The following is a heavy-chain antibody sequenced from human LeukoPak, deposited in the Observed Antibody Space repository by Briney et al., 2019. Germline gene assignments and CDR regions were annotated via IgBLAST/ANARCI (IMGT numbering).Heavy chain of an antibody. J-gene: IGHJ6*02. CDR2: IYYSVST. D-gene: IGHD6-6*01. V-gene: IGHV4-59*08. CDR1: GGSISRYY. CDR3: ARGAARSHYYGMDV. Sequence: SETLSLTCTVSGGSISRYYWSCIRQPPAKGLEGSGYIYYSVSTNYNPSLKSRVTISVDTSKNQFSLKLSSVTDADTAVYYCARGAARSHYYGMDVWGQGTTVTVSS.